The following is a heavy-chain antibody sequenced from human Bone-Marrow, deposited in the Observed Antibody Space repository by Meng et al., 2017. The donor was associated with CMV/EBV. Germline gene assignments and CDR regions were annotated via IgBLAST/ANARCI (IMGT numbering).Heavy chain of an antibody. V-gene: IGHV1-69*05. CDR2: IIPIFGTA. Sequence: SVKVSCKASGGTFSSYAISWVRQAPGQGLEWMGGIIPIFGTANYAQKFQGRVTITTDESTSTAYMELSSLRSEDTAVYYCAREDIVVVPAAEPYYYYGMDVWGQGTTVTVSS. J-gene: IGHJ6*02. D-gene: IGHD2-2*01. CDR1: GGTFSSYA. CDR3: AREDIVVVPAAEPYYYYGMDV.